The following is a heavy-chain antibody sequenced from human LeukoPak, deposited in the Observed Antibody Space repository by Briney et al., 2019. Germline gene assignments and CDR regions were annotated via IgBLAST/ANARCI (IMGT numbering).Heavy chain of an antibody. V-gene: IGHV4/OR15-8*02. Sequence: TSETLSPTCTVSGDSISNSIWWSWLRQPPGKGLEWIGEVDHTGNTNYRPSLDSRVTLSIDTSKNQFSLTLTSVTAADTAVYYCATNVRFFDSWGQGTRVTVSS. CDR1: GDSISNSIW. D-gene: IGHD1-1*01. J-gene: IGHJ4*02. CDR2: VDHTGNT. CDR3: ATNVRFFDS.